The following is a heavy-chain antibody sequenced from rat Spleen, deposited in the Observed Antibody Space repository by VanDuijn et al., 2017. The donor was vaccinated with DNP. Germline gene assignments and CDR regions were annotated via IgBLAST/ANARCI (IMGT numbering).Heavy chain of an antibody. CDR2: ISASGGST. CDR1: GFTFSDYY. V-gene: IGHV5S23*01. J-gene: IGHJ1*01. Sequence: EVQLVESGGGLVQPGRSLKLSCAASGFTFSDYYMAWVRQAPKKGLEWVASISASGGSTSYRDSVKGRFTISRVDAKSSLYLQMSSLKSEDTATYYCARGSSSIYWYFDFWGPGTMVTVSS. D-gene: IGHD1-2*01. CDR3: ARGSSSIYWYFDF.